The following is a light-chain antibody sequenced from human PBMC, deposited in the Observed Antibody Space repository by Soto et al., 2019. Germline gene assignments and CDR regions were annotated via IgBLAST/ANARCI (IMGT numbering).Light chain of an antibody. Sequence: QSALTQPPSVSGSPGQSITVSCTGTSSDLGDYNSVSWYQQHPGKAPKLVIYEVSNRPSGVSDRFSGSKSGNTASLTISGLQAEDEADYYCSSHTRRSTGVFGGGTKVTVL. V-gene: IGLV2-14*01. J-gene: IGLJ3*02. CDR2: EVS. CDR3: SSHTRRSTGV. CDR1: SSDLGDYNS.